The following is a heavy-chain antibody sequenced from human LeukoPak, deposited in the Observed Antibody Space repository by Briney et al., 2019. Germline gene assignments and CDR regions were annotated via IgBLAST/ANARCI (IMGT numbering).Heavy chain of an antibody. CDR1: GGSVSSYY. V-gene: IGHV4-4*07. CDR3: ARDSDTFSSAWYRYFDY. Sequence: PSETLSLTCTVSGGSVSSYYWSWIRQPAGKGLEWIGRIHPSGSTNYNPSLKCRVTMSVDTSKSQFSLKLSSVTAADTALYYCARDSDTFSSAWYRYFDYWGQGTLVTVSS. J-gene: IGHJ4*02. D-gene: IGHD6-19*01. CDR2: IHPSGST.